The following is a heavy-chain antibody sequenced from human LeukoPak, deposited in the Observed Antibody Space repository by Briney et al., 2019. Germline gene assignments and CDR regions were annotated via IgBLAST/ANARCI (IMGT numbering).Heavy chain of an antibody. Sequence: PGRSLRPSCTASGFTFGDYAMSWVRQAPGKGLEWVGFIRSKAYGGTTEYAASVKGRFTISRDDSKSIAYLQMNSLKTEDTAVYYCTRVEYYDYVWGSYRSFDYWGQGTLVTVSS. CDR2: IRSKAYGGTT. V-gene: IGHV3-49*04. CDR1: GFTFGDYA. D-gene: IGHD3-16*02. J-gene: IGHJ4*02. CDR3: TRVEYYDYVWGSYRSFDY.